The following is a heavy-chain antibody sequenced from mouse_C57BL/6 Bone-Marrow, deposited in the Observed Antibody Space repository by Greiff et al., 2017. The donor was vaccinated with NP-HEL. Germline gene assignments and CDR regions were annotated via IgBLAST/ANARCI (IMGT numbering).Heavy chain of an antibody. J-gene: IGHJ4*01. CDR3: ARKRLRLRWYAMDY. Sequence: VAPSQSLSITCTVSGFSLTSYAISWVRQPPGKGLEWLGVIWTGGGTNYNSALKSRLSISKDNSKSQVFLKMNSLQTDDTARYYCARKRLRLRWYAMDYWGQGTSVTVSS. CDR1: GFSLTSYA. V-gene: IGHV2-9-1*01. CDR2: IWTGGGT. D-gene: IGHD3-2*02.